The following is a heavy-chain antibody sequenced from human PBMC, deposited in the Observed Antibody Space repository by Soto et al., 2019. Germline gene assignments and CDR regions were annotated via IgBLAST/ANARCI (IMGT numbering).Heavy chain of an antibody. CDR3: NVGSDDAFDI. CDR1: GGTFSSYA. V-gene: IGHV1-69*06. J-gene: IGHJ3*02. CDR2: IIPIFGTA. Sequence: SVKVSCKASGGTFSSYAIIWVRQAPGQGLEWMGGIIPIFGTANYAQKFQGRVTITADKSTSTAYMELSSLRSEDTAVYYCNVGSDDAFDIWGQGTMVTVSS. D-gene: IGHD1-26*01.